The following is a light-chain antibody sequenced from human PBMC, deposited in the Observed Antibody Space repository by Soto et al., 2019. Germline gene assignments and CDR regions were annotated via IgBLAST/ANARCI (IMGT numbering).Light chain of an antibody. CDR1: SSDVGGYKY. Sequence: QSALTQPPSASGSPGQSVTISCTGTSSDVGGYKYVSWYQQHPGKVPKLMIYEVSKRPSGVPDRFSGSKSGNTASLTVSGLQAEDDADYYCSSYAGSNIDYVFGTGTKLTVL. CDR3: SSYAGSNIDYV. J-gene: IGLJ1*01. CDR2: EVS. V-gene: IGLV2-8*01.